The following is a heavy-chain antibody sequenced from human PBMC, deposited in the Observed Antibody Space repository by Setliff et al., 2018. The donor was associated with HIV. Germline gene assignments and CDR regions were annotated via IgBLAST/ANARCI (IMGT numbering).Heavy chain of an antibody. CDR3: ARGVAALTASFDY. CDR1: GYTFTGYY. J-gene: IGHJ4*02. V-gene: IGHV1-2*02. Sequence: ASVKVSCKASGYTFTGYYMHWVRQAPGQGLEWMGWINPNSGGTNYAQNFQGRVTMTRDTSTNTVYMDLSSLQTSDSGMYYCARGVAALTASFDYWGQGSLVTVSS. CDR2: INPNSGGT. D-gene: IGHD2-21*02.